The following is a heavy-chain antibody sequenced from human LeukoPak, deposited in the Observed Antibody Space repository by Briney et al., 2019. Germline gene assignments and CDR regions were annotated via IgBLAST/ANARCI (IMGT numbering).Heavy chain of an antibody. CDR1: GFPFSSYT. Sequence: GGSLRLSCAASGFPFSSYTMSWVRQAPGKGLEWVSVIYSGGSTYYADSVKGRFTISRDNSKNTLYLQMNSLRAEDTAVYYCAAIAAAATGYWGQGTLVTVSS. V-gene: IGHV3-66*01. CDR2: IYSGGST. CDR3: AAIAAAATGY. D-gene: IGHD6-13*01. J-gene: IGHJ4*02.